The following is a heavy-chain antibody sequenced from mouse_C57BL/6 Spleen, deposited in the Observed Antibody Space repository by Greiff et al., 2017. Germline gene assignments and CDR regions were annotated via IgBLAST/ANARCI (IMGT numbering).Heavy chain of an antibody. D-gene: IGHD5-1-1*01. CDR3: ARLIQSYYFDY. Sequence: QVQLKQSGPELVKPGASVKISCKASGYAFSSSWMNWVKQRPGKGLEWIGRIYPGDGDTNYNGKFKGKATLTADKSSSTAYMQLSSLTSEDSAVYFCARLIQSYYFDYWGQGTTLTVSS. J-gene: IGHJ2*01. V-gene: IGHV1-82*01. CDR2: IYPGDGDT. CDR1: GYAFSSSW.